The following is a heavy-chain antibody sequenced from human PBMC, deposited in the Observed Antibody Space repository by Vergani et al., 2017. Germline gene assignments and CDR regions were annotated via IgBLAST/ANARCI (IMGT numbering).Heavy chain of an antibody. CDR2: ISWNSGSI. CDR1: GFTFDDYA. D-gene: IGHD1-26*01. CDR3: AKYKPPGATTYAFDI. V-gene: IGHV3-9*01. J-gene: IGHJ3*02. Sequence: EVQLVESGGGLVQPGRSLRLSCAASGFTFDDYAMHWVRQAPGKGLEWVSGISWNSGSIGYADSVKGRFTISRDNAKNSLSLQMNSLRAEDTALYYLAKYKPPGATTYAFDIWGQGTMVTVSS.